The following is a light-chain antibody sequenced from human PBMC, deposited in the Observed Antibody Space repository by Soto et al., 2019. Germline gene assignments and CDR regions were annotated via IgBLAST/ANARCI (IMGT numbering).Light chain of an antibody. CDR2: DAT. Sequence: EIVLTQSPATLSLSPGERATLSCRASQSVTWYLAWYQQKPGQAPRLLFYDATNRATGIPARFSGSGSGTDFTLTISSLEPEDFAVYYCQQRTSWLTFGGGTRVEI. J-gene: IGKJ4*02. CDR1: QSVTWY. V-gene: IGKV3-11*01. CDR3: QQRTSWLT.